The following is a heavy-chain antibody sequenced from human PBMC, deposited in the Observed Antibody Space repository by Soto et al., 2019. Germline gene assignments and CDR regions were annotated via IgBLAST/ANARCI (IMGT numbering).Heavy chain of an antibody. CDR1: EFTFSSYS. J-gene: IGHJ4*02. CDR2: ISSSSSSI. CDR3: ARGGYDSSGHHYDY. Sequence: EVQLVESGGGLVQPGGSLRLSCAASEFTFSSYSMNWVRQAPGKGLEWVSYISSSSSSIYYADSVKGRFTISRDNAKKSLHLQMNSLRDEDTAVYYCARGGYDSSGHHYDYWGQGTLVTVSS. D-gene: IGHD3-22*01. V-gene: IGHV3-48*02.